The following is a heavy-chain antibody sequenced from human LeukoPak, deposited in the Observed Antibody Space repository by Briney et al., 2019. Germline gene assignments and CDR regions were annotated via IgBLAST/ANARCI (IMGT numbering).Heavy chain of an antibody. CDR2: ISYDGSNK. J-gene: IGHJ6*03. CDR3: ARSTISMDV. D-gene: IGHD5/OR15-5a*01. Sequence: PGGSLRLSCAASGFIFSYYAMHWVRQTPGKGLEWVAVISYDGSNKYYTDSVKGRFTISRDNSKSTLYLQMNSLRAEDTAVYYCARSTISMDVWGKGTTVTVSS. CDR1: GFIFSYYA. V-gene: IGHV3-30*04.